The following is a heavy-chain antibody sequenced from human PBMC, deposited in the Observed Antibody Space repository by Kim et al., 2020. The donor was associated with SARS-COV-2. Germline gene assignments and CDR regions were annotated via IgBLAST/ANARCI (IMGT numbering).Heavy chain of an antibody. D-gene: IGHD3-16*01. CDR2: ISGYNGNT. Sequence: ASVKVSCKASGYTFTSYGISWVRQAPGQGLEWMGWISGYNGNTNYPQKFQGRVTMTTDPTTSTAYLELRSLRSDDTAVYYCARPPTFGVIVRLFFDYWGQGTLVTVSS. V-gene: IGHV1-18*01. CDR1: GYTFTSYG. J-gene: IGHJ4*02. CDR3: ARPPTFGVIVRLFFDY.